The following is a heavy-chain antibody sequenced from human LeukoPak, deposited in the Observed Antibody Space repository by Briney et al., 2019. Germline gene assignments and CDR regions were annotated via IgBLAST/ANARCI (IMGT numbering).Heavy chain of an antibody. CDR3: AREPTTVTTDASFDY. J-gene: IGHJ4*02. D-gene: IGHD4-17*01. CDR2: ISGRSSFI. Sequence: GGSLRLSCAASGFTFSSYSMNWVRQAPGKGLEWVSSISGRSSFIYYADSVKGRFTISRDNAKNSLYLQMNSLRAEDTAVYYCAREPTTVTTDASFDYWGQGTLVTVSS. V-gene: IGHV3-21*01. CDR1: GFTFSSYS.